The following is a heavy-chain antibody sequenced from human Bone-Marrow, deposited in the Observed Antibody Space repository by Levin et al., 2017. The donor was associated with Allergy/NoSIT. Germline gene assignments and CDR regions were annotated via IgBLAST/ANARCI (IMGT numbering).Heavy chain of an antibody. Sequence: QPGGSLRLSCVASGFTFADFTMHWVRQGPGKGLEWVSLFGWEGSIYYADSVKGRFTISRDDSRNSLYLQMNNLKIEDTALYYCAKDPDFGDWGGFDYWGHGTLVTVSS. CDR3: AKDPDFGDWGGFDY. V-gene: IGHV3-43*01. J-gene: IGHJ4*01. D-gene: IGHD3-10*01. CDR1: GFTFADFT. CDR2: FGWEGSI.